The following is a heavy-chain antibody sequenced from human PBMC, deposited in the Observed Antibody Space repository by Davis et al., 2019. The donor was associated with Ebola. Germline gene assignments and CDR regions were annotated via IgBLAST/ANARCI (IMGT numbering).Heavy chain of an antibody. CDR3: ARESLWGSGSSRTDSG. J-gene: IGHJ4*02. V-gene: IGHV3-48*04. D-gene: IGHD3-10*01. CDR2: ISSSSSTI. Sequence: GGSLRLSCAASGFTFSSYSMTWVRQAPGKGLEWVSYISSSSSTIYYADSVKGRFTISRDNAKNSLYLQMNSLRAEDTAVYYCARESLWGSGSSRTDSGWGQGTLVTVSS. CDR1: GFTFSSYS.